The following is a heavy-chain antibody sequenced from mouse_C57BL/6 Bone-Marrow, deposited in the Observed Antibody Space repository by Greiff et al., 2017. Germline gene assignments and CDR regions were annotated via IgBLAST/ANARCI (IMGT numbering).Heavy chain of an antibody. Sequence: QVQLQQSGAELARPGASVKLSCKASGYTFTSYGISWVKQRTGQGLEWIGEIYPGSGNTYYNEKFKGKATLNADKSSSTAYMELRSLTSEDSAVYFCARFAYSGAYWGQGTLVTVSA. CDR1: GYTFTSYG. D-gene: IGHD2-12*01. CDR3: ARFAYSGAY. CDR2: IYPGSGNT. J-gene: IGHJ3*01. V-gene: IGHV1-81*01.